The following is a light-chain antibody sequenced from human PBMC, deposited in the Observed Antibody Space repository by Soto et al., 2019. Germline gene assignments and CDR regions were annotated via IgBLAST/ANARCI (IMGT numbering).Light chain of an antibody. CDR2: DIS. V-gene: IGLV7-46*01. CDR3: LLSYSGDWV. J-gene: IGLJ3*02. CDR1: TGAVTSGHY. Sequence: QAVVTQEPSLTVSPGGTVTLTCGSSTGAVTSGHYPYWFQQKPGQAPTKLIYDISSKNAWTPARFSGSLLGGKAALTLSGAQPEDEAEYYCLLSYSGDWVFGGGTQLTVL.